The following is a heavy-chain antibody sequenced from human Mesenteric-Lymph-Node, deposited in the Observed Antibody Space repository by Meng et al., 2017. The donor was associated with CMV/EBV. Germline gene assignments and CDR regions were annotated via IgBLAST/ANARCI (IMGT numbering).Heavy chain of an antibody. Sequence: AASGFTFSDYWMSWVRQAPGKGLEWVANIKQDGSETYYVDSVKGRFTISRDNTKNSLYLQVNSLRAEDTAVYYCAREMVRGVSYFDYWGQGTLVTVSS. J-gene: IGHJ4*02. CDR1: GFTFSDYW. V-gene: IGHV3-7*01. CDR2: IKQDGSET. D-gene: IGHD3-10*01. CDR3: AREMVRGVSYFDY.